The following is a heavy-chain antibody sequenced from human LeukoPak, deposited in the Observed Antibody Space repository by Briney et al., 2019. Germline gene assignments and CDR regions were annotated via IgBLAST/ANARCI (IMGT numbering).Heavy chain of an antibody. Sequence: SSVKVSCKASGGTFSSYSIGLVRQAPRQAREWIGGVIPIFGRANNAQKFQGRVTITTDESTSTAYMELSSLRSEDAAVYYCAEEGGGSSSSWYGGSWFDPWGQGTLVTVSS. V-gene: IGHV1-69*05. CDR3: AEEGGGSSSSWYGGSWFDP. CDR1: GGTFSSYS. D-gene: IGHD6-13*01. CDR2: VIPIFGRA. J-gene: IGHJ5*02.